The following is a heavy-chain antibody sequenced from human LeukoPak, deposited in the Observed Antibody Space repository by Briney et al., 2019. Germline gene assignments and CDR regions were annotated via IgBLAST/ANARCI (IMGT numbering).Heavy chain of an antibody. CDR2: IYYSGST. J-gene: IGHJ4*02. D-gene: IGHD3-16*01. CDR3: ARDWGGYYYFDY. V-gene: IGHV4-61*01. Sequence: SETLSLTCTVSGGSVSSGSYYWSWIRQPPGKGLEWIGYIYYSGSTNYNPSLKSRVTISVDTSKNQFSLKLSSVTAADTAVYYCARDWGGYYYFDYWAREPWSPSPQ. CDR1: GGSVSSGSYY.